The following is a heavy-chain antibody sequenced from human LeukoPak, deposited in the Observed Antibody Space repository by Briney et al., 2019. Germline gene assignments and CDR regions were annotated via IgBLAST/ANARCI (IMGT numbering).Heavy chain of an antibody. Sequence: GGSLRLSCAASGFTFSSYAMSWVRQAPGKGLEWVSAISGSGGSTYYADSVKGRFTISRDNSKNTLYLQMNSLRAEDTAVYYCAKRGEMATIGEGFDHWGQGTLVTVSS. V-gene: IGHV3-23*01. D-gene: IGHD5-12*01. CDR1: GFTFSSYA. CDR2: ISGSGGST. J-gene: IGHJ4*02. CDR3: AKRGEMATIGEGFDH.